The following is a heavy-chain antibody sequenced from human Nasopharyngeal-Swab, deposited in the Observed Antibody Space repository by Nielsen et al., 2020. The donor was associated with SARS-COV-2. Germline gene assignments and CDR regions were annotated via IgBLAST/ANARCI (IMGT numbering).Heavy chain of an antibody. CDR3: ARAKASGSLKYYGMDV. CDR2: ISSSSSYI. D-gene: IGHD1-26*01. J-gene: IGHJ6*02. V-gene: IGHV3-21*01. Sequence: GESLKISCAASGFTFSSYSMNWVRQAPGKGPEWVSSISSSSSYIYYADSVKGRFTISRDNAKNSLYLQMNSLRAEDTAVYYCARAKASGSLKYYGMDVWGQGTTVTVSS. CDR1: GFTFSSYS.